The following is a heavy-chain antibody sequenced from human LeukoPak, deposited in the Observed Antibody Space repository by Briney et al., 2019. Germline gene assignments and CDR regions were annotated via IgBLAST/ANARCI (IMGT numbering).Heavy chain of an antibody. CDR1: GFTFSTYW. J-gene: IGHJ4*02. CDR3: ARAKRPMVLDH. V-gene: IGHV3-7*03. D-gene: IGHD3-10*01. Sequence: GGSLRLYCAASGFTFSTYWMNWVRQAPGKGLEWVANIKPDGSEGYYVDSVKGRFTLSRDNAQNSLYLQMNSLRDDDTAVYYCARAKRPMVLDHWGQGTLVTVSS. CDR2: IKPDGSEG.